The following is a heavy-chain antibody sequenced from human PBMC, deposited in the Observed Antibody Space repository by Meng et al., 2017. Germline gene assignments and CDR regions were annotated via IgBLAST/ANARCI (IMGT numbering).Heavy chain of an antibody. Sequence: SLMISYASSSFTVSSYAMHWVRQAPGKGLEWVAVISYDGSNKYYPDPVKGRFTISRDNSKNTLYLQMNSLRAEDTGVYYCARDSYSSGWTFDYWGQGTLVTVSS. CDR1: SFTVSSYA. CDR2: ISYDGSNK. J-gene: IGHJ4*02. V-gene: IGHV3-30*04. D-gene: IGHD6-19*01. CDR3: ARDSYSSGWTFDY.